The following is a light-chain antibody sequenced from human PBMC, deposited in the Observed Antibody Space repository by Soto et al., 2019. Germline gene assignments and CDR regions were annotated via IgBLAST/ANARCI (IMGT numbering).Light chain of an antibody. CDR3: QPSDRSLRSYV. CDR1: SSNIWPAYD. V-gene: IGLV1-40*01. J-gene: IGLJ1*01. Sequence: VRTRPPSVSCAAGRGGSISHTGSSSNIWPAYDVHWYQPLPGTAPQVLTYGNNNRPSGVPDRFSGSKSGTSASLAITGLQAGDEAHYYCQPSDRSLRSYVFGTGSQVSFL. CDR2: GNN.